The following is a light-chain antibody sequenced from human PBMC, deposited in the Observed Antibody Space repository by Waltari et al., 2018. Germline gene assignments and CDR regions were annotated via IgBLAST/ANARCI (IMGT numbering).Light chain of an antibody. V-gene: IGKV3-11*01. Sequence: EIVLTQSPATLSLSPGERATLSCRASRSVGNYLAWYQQKPGRAPRLLIYDASIRATGIPARFSGSGSGTDFTLTISSLEPEDFAVYFCQQRGNWPSGYTFGQGTKLEIK. CDR3: QQRGNWPSGYT. CDR1: RSVGNY. CDR2: DAS. J-gene: IGKJ2*01.